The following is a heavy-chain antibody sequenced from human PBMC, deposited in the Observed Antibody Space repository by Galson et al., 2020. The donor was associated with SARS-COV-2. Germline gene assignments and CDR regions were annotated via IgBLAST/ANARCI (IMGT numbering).Heavy chain of an antibody. CDR1: GFTFSSYW. J-gene: IGHJ6*03. Sequence: GGSLRLSCAASGFTFSSYWMSWVRQAPGKGLEWVANIKQDGSEKYYVDSVKGRFTISRDNAKNSLYLQMNSLRAEDTAVYYCARDQRPPPGYYDFWSGQYYYYMDVWGKGTTVTVSS. D-gene: IGHD3-3*01. V-gene: IGHV3-7*03. CDR2: IKQDGSEK. CDR3: ARDQRPPPGYYDFWSGQYYYYMDV.